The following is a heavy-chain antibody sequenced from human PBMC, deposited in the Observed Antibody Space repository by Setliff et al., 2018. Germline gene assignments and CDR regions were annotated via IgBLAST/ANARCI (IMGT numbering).Heavy chain of an antibody. D-gene: IGHD6-19*01. J-gene: IGHJ4*02. Sequence: ASVKVSCKASGYTFTSYGISWVRQAPGQGLEWMGWISAYNGNTNYAQKLQGRVTITADESTSTAYMELSSLRSEDTAVYYCARDPAFRRGGIAVAGSFDYWGQGTLVTVSS. CDR1: GYTFTSYG. V-gene: IGHV1-18*01. CDR2: ISAYNGNT. CDR3: ARDPAFRRGGIAVAGSFDY.